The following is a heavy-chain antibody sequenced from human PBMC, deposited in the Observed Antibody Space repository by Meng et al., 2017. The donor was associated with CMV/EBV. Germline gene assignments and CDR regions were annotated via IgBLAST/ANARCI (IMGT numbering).Heavy chain of an antibody. CDR3: ARGYDFWSGPTGTYYYYGMDV. J-gene: IGHJ6*02. CDR2: IIPIFGTA. V-gene: IGHV1-69*05. CDR1: GGTFSSYA. Sequence: SVKVSCKASGGTFSSYAISWVRQAPGQGLEWMGGIIPIFGTANYAQKFQGRVTITTDESTSTAYMELSSLRSEDTAVYYCARGYDFWSGPTGTYYYYGMDVWGQGTTVTVSS. D-gene: IGHD3-3*01.